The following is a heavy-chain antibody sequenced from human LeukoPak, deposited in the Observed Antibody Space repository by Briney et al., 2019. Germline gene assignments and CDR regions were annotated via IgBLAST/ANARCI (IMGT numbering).Heavy chain of an antibody. J-gene: IGHJ4*02. CDR1: GYTFSGYY. V-gene: IGHV1-2*02. CDR3: ARGINLSLLLAVYFDY. Sequence: ASVKVSCKASGYTFSGYYMHWVRQAPGQGLEWVGWINPNSGGTNYAQKFQGRVTMTRDTSISTAYMELSRLLSGDTAVYYCARGINLSLLLAVYFDYWGQGTLVTVSS. CDR2: INPNSGGT. D-gene: IGHD6-19*01.